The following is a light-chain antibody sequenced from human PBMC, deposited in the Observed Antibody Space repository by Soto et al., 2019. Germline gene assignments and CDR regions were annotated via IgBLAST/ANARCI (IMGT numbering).Light chain of an antibody. CDR1: SNDVGNYNY. CDR3: CSYAGSYTWV. J-gene: IGLJ3*02. CDR2: EVS. V-gene: IGLV2-11*01. Sequence: QSVLTQPRSVSGSPGQSVTFSCTGTSNDVGNYNYVSWYQQHPGKAPKLMIYEVSKRPSGVPDRFSGSKSGNTASLTISGLQGEDEADYYCCSYAGSYTWVFGGGTQLTVL.